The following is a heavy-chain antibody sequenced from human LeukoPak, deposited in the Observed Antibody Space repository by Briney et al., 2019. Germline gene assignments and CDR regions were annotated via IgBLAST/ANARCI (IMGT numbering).Heavy chain of an antibody. J-gene: IGHJ3*02. Sequence: GGSLRLSCAASGFTVSSNYMSWVRQAPGKGLEWASVIYSGGSTYYADSVKGRFTISRDNSKNTLYLQMNSLRAEDTAVYYCARDHYYDSSGYYSAFDIWGQGTMVTVSS. V-gene: IGHV3-53*01. CDR1: GFTVSSNY. D-gene: IGHD3-22*01. CDR3: ARDHYYDSSGYYSAFDI. CDR2: IYSGGST.